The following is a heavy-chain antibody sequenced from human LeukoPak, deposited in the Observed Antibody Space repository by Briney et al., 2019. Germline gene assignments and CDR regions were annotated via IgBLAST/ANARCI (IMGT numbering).Heavy chain of an antibody. CDR1: GFTFSSYA. Sequence: GGSLRLSCAASGFTFSSYAMSWVRQAPGKGLEWVSAISGSGGSTYYADSVKGRFTISRDNSKNTLYLQMNSLRAEDTAVYYCAKGWEYQLLSGIDYWGQGTLVTVSS. CDR2: ISGSGGST. D-gene: IGHD2-2*01. J-gene: IGHJ4*02. CDR3: AKGWEYQLLSGIDY. V-gene: IGHV3-23*01.